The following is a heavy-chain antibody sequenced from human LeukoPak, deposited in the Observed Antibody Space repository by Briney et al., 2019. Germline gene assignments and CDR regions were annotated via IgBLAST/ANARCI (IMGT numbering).Heavy chain of an antibody. CDR2: MKPDSGAT. D-gene: IGHD3-22*01. CDR3: ARTYYDGSRNPNWFDP. CDR1: GYTFTNYD. V-gene: IGHV1-8*01. Sequence: GASVKVSCKASGYTFTNYDINWVRQAAGQGLEWMGWMKPDSGATGYAEKFRGRVTLTSDTSTSTAYMKLSGLRSEDTAVYFCARTYYDGSRNPNWFDPWGQGTLVTVSS. J-gene: IGHJ5*02.